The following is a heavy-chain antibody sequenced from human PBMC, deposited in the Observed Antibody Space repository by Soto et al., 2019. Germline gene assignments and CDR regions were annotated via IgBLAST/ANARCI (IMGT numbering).Heavy chain of an antibody. V-gene: IGHV6-1*01. D-gene: IGHD4-17*01. CDR1: GDSVSSNSAA. J-gene: IGHJ4*02. CDR2: TYYRSKWYN. Sequence: SQPLSLTCAISGDSVSSNSAAWNWIRQSRSRGLEWLGRTYYRSKWYNDYAVSVKSRITINPDTSKNQFSLQLNSVTPEDTAVYYCARDPLPPYGDSFFDYWGQGTLVTVAS. CDR3: ARDPLPPYGDSFFDY.